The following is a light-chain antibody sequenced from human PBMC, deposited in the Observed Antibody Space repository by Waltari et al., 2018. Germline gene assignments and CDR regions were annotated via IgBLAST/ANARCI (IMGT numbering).Light chain of an antibody. CDR2: KPS. CDR1: HSISGW. Sequence: DIQMTQSPSTLSASVEDRVTITCRASHSISGWLACYQQKPVKHPKLLIYKPSYLQSGVPSRFSGSESGTEFTLTISSLQPDDFATYFCQQYDTFPLTFGAGTKVEI. V-gene: IGKV1-5*03. J-gene: IGKJ4*01. CDR3: QQYDTFPLT.